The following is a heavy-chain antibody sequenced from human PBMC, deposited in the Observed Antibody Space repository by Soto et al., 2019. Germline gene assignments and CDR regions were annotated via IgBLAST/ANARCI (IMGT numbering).Heavy chain of an antibody. CDR1: GGSITSGNSYS. CDR2: ISQTGAT. CDR3: ARAVSPYFGTWFDP. Sequence: QLQLQESGPWLVNPSETLSLTCAVSGGSITSGNSYSWAWIRQPPGMGLEGIGSISQTGATSYNPSVKGHVIVYLDKSKNKFSLRLSSVTAEDMAVYYCARAVSPYFGTWFDPWGQGSLVTVSS. D-gene: IGHD3-10*01. V-gene: IGHV4-30-2*01. J-gene: IGHJ5*02.